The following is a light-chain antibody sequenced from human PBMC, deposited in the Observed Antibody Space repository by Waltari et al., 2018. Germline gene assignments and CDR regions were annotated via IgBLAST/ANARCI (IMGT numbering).Light chain of an antibody. CDR3: KSYTGTGSWV. Sequence: WYQEHAGKAPKVIIYDVSMRPSGSSNRFSGSKSGNTASLTISGLQADDDADYYCKSYTGTGSWVFGGGTKLTVL. CDR2: DVS. V-gene: IGLV2-14*03. J-gene: IGLJ3*02.